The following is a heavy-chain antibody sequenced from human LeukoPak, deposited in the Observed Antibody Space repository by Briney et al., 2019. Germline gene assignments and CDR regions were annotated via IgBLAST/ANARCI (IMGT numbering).Heavy chain of an antibody. CDR1: GFTFDDYA. V-gene: IGHV3-9*01. Sequence: GRSLRLSCAASGFTFDDYAMHWVRQAPGKGLEWVSGISWNSGSIGYADSVKGRFTISRAYSRNTVYLQMNTLRAEDTAIYYCAKDLGDIDVSGYYRPGAFDIWGQGTVVTVSS. CDR3: AKDLGDIDVSGYYRPGAFDI. D-gene: IGHD3-22*01. CDR2: ISWNSGSI. J-gene: IGHJ3*02.